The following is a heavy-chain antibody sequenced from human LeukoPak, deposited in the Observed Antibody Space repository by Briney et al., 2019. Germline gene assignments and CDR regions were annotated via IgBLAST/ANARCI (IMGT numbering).Heavy chain of an antibody. D-gene: IGHD3-10*01. V-gene: IGHV3-7*01. J-gene: IGHJ3*01. CDR2: IKQDGSEK. Sequence: GGSLRLSCAASGFTFSNYWMTWVRQAPGKGLEWVANIKQDGSEKYCVGSVKGRFTISRDNAKNSLYLQMNSLRAEDTAVYYCARDDLWFGDGEHSNDAFDFWGQGTMVTVSS. CDR1: GFTFSNYW. CDR3: ARDDLWFGDGEHSNDAFDF.